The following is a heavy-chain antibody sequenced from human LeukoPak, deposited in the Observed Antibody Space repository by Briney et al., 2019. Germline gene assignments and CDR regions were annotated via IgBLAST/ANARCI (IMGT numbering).Heavy chain of an antibody. CDR2: ISGSGGST. V-gene: IGHV3-23*01. CDR3: AKDRGVLMVYPNWFDP. J-gene: IGHJ5*02. Sequence: SGGSLRLSCAASGFTFSSYAMSWVRQAPGKGLEWVSAISGSGGSTCYADSVKGRFTISRDNSKNTLYLQMNSLRAEDTAVYYCAKDRGVLMVYPNWFDPWGQGTLVTVSS. CDR1: GFTFSSYA. D-gene: IGHD2-8*01.